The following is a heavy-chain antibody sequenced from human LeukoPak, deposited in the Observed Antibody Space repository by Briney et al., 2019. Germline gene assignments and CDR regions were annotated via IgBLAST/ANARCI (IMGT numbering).Heavy chain of an antibody. CDR2: INHSGST. CDR3: ARGRYYYGSGRCYFDY. CDR1: GGSFSGYY. V-gene: IGHV4-34*01. D-gene: IGHD3-10*01. J-gene: IGHJ4*02. Sequence: SETLSLTCAVYGGSFSGYYWSWIRQPPGEGLEWIGEINHSGSTNYNPSLKSRVTISVDTSKNQFSLKLSSVTAADTAVYYCARGRYYYGSGRCYFDYWGQGTLVTVSS.